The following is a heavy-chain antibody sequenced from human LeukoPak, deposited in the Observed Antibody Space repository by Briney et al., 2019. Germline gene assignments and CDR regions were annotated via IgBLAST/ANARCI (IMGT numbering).Heavy chain of an antibody. CDR2: ISSSSSYI. CDR1: GFTFSSYS. CDR3: ARQDGHYYYYGMDV. V-gene: IGHV3-21*01. Sequence: GGSLRLSCAASGFTFSSYSMNWVRQAPGKGPEWVSSISSSSSYIYYADSVKGRFTISRDNAKNSLYLQMNSLRAEDTAVYYCARQDGHYYYYGMDVWGQATTVTVSS. D-gene: IGHD2-15*01. J-gene: IGHJ6*02.